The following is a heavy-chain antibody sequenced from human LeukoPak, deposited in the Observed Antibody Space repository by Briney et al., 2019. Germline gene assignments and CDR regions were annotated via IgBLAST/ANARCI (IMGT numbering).Heavy chain of an antibody. J-gene: IGHJ4*02. V-gene: IGHV1-18*01. D-gene: IGHD3-22*01. CDR1: GYTFTSYG. CDR3: ARSGYYDSSWSFDY. Sequence: ASVKVSCKASGYTFTSYGISWVRQAPGQGLEWMGWISAYNGNTNYEQKLQGRVTMTTDTSTSTGYMELRSLRSDDTAVYYCARSGYYDSSWSFDYWGQGTLVTVSS. CDR2: ISAYNGNT.